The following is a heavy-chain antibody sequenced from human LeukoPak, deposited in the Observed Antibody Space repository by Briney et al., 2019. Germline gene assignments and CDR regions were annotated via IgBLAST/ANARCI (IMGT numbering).Heavy chain of an antibody. D-gene: IGHD2-2*01. V-gene: IGHV1-18*01. Sequence: VASVKVSCKASGYTFTNYGISWVRQAPGQGLEWMGWISGYNDNTNYAQKFQGRLTVTTDTSTSTTYMGLRSLRSDDTAVYYCARDGTSTDDYWGQGTLVTVSS. CDR3: ARDGTSTDDY. CDR1: GYTFTNYG. CDR2: ISGYNDNT. J-gene: IGHJ4*02.